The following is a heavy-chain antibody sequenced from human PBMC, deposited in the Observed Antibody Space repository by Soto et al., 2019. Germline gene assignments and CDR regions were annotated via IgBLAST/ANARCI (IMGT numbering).Heavy chain of an antibody. J-gene: IGHJ3*02. CDR3: ARRKAGYYDSSGSVAFDI. CDR1: GYTFPDYY. CDR2: INPNSGDT. Sequence: ASVKVSCKASGYTFPDYYLHWVRQAPGQGLEWMGWINPNSGDTIYAQKFQGRVTLTRDTSISTAYMELSRLRSDDTAVYYCARRKAGYYDSSGSVAFDIWGQGTTVTVSS. D-gene: IGHD3-22*01. V-gene: IGHV1-2*02.